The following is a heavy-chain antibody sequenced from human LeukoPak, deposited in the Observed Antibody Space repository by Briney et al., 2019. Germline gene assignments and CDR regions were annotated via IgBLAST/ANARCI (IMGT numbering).Heavy chain of an antibody. J-gene: IGHJ4*02. CDR1: GFIFSTYA. CDR2: ISGNGGNT. CDR3: ARDHYYDSSAYYAPGGY. V-gene: IGHV3-64*01. Sequence: GGSLRLSCAASGFIFSTYAMHWVRQAPGKGLEYVSSISGNGGNTYYANSVKDRFTISRDNSKNTLYLQMGSLRTEDMAVYYCARDHYYDSSAYYAPGGYWGQGTLVTVSS. D-gene: IGHD3-22*01.